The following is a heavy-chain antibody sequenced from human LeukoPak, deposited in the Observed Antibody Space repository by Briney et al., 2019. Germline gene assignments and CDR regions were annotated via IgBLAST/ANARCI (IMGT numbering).Heavy chain of an antibody. CDR3: ARDRHCSSTSCYDYYYMDV. Sequence: SVKVSCKASGGTFSSYAISWVRQAPGQGLEWMGGIIPIFGTANYAQKFQGRVTITTDESTSTAYMELSSLRSEDTAVNYCARDRHCSSTSCYDYYYMDVWGKGTTVTVSS. J-gene: IGHJ6*03. CDR1: GGTFSSYA. CDR2: IIPIFGTA. V-gene: IGHV1-69*05. D-gene: IGHD2-2*01.